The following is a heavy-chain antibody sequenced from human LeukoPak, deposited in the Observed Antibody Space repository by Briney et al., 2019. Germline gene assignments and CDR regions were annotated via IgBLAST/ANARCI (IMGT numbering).Heavy chain of an antibody. J-gene: IGHJ4*02. D-gene: IGHD6-19*01. Sequence: GGSLRLSCVASGFTFSSYSMNWVRQAPGKGLEWVSSISSSSSYIYYADSVKGRFTISRDNAKNSLYLQMSSLRAEDTAVYYCARVKGLAIDYWGQGTLVTVSS. CDR2: ISSSSSYI. CDR3: ARVKGLAIDY. V-gene: IGHV3-21*01. CDR1: GFTFSSYS.